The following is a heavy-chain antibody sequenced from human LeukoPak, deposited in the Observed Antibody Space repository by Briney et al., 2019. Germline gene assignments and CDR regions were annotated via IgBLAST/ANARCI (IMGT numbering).Heavy chain of an antibody. CDR1: GFTFSSYG. J-gene: IGHJ6*02. Sequence: GGSLRLSCAASGFTFSSYGMHWVRQAPGQGLEWMGWINPNSGGTNYAQKFQGRVTMTRDTSISTAYMELSRLRSDDTAVYYCASVIPNTLDIVVVPAAINYYYGMDVWGQGTTVTVSS. CDR2: INPNSGGT. CDR3: ASVIPNTLDIVVVPAAINYYYGMDV. D-gene: IGHD2-2*01. V-gene: IGHV1-2*02.